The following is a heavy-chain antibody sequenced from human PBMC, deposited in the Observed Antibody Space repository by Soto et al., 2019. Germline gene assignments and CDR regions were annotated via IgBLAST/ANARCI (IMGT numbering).Heavy chain of an antibody. J-gene: IGHJ4*02. Sequence: GGSLRLSCAASGFTFSSNWMHWVRQAPGKGLVWVSRINSDGSITSYADSVKGQFTISRDNAKNTLYLQMNSLRAEDTAVYYCARGSSSWYVSFDYWGQGILVTVSS. CDR2: INSDGSIT. CDR1: GFTFSSNW. D-gene: IGHD6-13*01. V-gene: IGHV3-74*01. CDR3: ARGSSSWYVSFDY.